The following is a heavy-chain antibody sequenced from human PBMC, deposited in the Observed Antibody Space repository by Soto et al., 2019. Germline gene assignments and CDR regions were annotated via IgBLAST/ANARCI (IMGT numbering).Heavy chain of an antibody. V-gene: IGHV3-21*01. D-gene: IGHD3-22*01. Sequence: EVQLVESGGGLVKPGGSLRLSCAASRFTFSSYSMNWVRQAPGKGLEWVSSISSSSSYIYYADSVKGRFTISRDNAKNSLYLQMNSLRAEDTAVYYCARGTYYYDSSGYYAYWGQGTLVTVSS. CDR1: RFTFSSYS. CDR3: ARGTYYYDSSGYYAY. J-gene: IGHJ4*02. CDR2: ISSSSSYI.